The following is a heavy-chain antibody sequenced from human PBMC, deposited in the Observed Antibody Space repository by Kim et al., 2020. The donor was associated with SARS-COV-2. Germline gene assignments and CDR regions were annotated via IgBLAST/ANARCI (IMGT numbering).Heavy chain of an antibody. CDR3: ARDDLAVAGIFDY. D-gene: IGHD6-19*01. V-gene: IGHV1-18*01. Sequence: YAQKLQGRVTMTTDTSTSTAYMELRSLRSDDTAVYYCARDDLAVAGIFDYWGQGTLVTVSS. J-gene: IGHJ4*02.